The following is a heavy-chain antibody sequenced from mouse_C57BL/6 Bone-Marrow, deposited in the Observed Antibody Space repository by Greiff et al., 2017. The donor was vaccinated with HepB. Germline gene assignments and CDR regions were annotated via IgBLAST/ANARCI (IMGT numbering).Heavy chain of an antibody. CDR3: ARRITTVVATDYFDY. J-gene: IGHJ2*01. Sequence: QVQLQQPGAELVRPGSSVKLSCKASGYTFTSYWMHWVKQRPIQGLEWIGNIDPSDSETHYNQKFKDKATLTVDKSSSTAYMQLSSLTSEDSAVYYCARRITTVVATDYFDYWGQGTTLTVSS. CDR2: IDPSDSET. D-gene: IGHD1-1*01. V-gene: IGHV1-52*01. CDR1: GYTFTSYW.